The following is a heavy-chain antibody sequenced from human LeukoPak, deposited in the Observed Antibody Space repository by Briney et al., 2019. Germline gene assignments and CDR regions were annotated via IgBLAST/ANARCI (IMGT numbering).Heavy chain of an antibody. J-gene: IGHJ6*03. D-gene: IGHD1-26*01. CDR3: ARGVSGAYYYYMDV. CDR1: GYTFTSHG. V-gene: IGHV1-18*01. Sequence: GASVKVSCKASGYTFTSHGISWVRQAPGQGLEWMGWISTYNGNTNYAQKLQGRVSMTTDTSTSTAYMDLRSLRSDDSAVYYCARGVSGAYYYYMDVWGKGTTVTVSS. CDR2: ISTYNGNT.